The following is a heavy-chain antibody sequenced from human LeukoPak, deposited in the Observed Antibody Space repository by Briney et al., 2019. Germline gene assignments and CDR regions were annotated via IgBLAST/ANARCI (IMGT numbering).Heavy chain of an antibody. V-gene: IGHV3-64*02. Sequence: GGSLRLSCAASGFTFSSFSMHWVRQAPGKGLEYVSAISADGDNTYYADSVKDRFTISRDNSQYTLYLQMGGLRVEDMAVYYCARVVGGGNFDYWGQGTLVTVSS. CDR3: ARVVGGGNFDY. D-gene: IGHD2-2*01. CDR1: GFTFSSFS. J-gene: IGHJ4*02. CDR2: ISADGDNT.